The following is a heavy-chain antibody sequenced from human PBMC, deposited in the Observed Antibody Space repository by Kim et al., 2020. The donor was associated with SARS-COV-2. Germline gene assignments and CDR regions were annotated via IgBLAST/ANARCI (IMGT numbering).Heavy chain of an antibody. CDR1: GGSITSYSYY. Sequence: SETLSLTCTVSGGSITSYSYYWGWIRQPPGKGLEWIGSIYYSGSSYSNPSPNSRVTISVDTSKNQFSLKLTSVTAAATAVYYCARNAGGKQWLERGVRGVDSWREGTLVTVSS. CDR2: IYYSGSS. CDR3: ARNAGGKQWLERGVRGVDS. D-gene: IGHD6-19*01. J-gene: IGHJ5*01. V-gene: IGHV4-39*01.